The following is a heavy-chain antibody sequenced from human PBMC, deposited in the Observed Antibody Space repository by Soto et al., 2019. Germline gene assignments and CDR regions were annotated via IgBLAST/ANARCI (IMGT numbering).Heavy chain of an antibody. D-gene: IGHD3-9*01. Sequence: QVQLQESGPGLVKPSQTLSLTCTVSGGSISSGGYYWSWIRQHPGKGLEWIGYIYYSGSTYYNPSLKSRVTISVDTSKNQFSLKLSSVTAADTAVYYCAGWGDILTGYLVDYWGQGTLVTVSS. V-gene: IGHV4-31*03. CDR3: AGWGDILTGYLVDY. CDR2: IYYSGST. CDR1: GGSISSGGYY. J-gene: IGHJ4*02.